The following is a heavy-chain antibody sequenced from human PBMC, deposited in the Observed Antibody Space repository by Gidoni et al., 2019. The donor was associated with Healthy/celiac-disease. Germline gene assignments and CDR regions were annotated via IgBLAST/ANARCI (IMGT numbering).Heavy chain of an antibody. D-gene: IGHD6-19*01. CDR1: GFTLSIYW. CDR2: IKQDGSEK. J-gene: IGHJ4*02. CDR3: ARNIPSSG. Sequence: EVQLVASGGGLVQPGGSLRLSCAASGFTLSIYWRSWVRQAPGRGLEWVANIKQDGSEKYYVDSVKGRFTISRDNAKNSLYLQMNSLRAEDTAVYYCARNIPSSGWGQGTLVTVSS. V-gene: IGHV3-7*03.